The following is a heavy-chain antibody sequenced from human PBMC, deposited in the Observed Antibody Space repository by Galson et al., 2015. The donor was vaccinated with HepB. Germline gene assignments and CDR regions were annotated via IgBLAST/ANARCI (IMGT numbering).Heavy chain of an antibody. J-gene: IGHJ4*02. V-gene: IGHV1-18*01. Sequence: SVKVSCKVSGYTFSSYSITWVRQAPGQGLEWMGSISPYNRHTNYAQNFQDRVTMTTDTSTSTAHMELRRLRSDDTAVYYCARDWGGGMAMSIDYWGPGTLVTVSS. CDR1: GYTFSSYS. CDR3: ARDWGGGMAMSIDY. CDR2: ISPYNRHT. D-gene: IGHD7-27*01.